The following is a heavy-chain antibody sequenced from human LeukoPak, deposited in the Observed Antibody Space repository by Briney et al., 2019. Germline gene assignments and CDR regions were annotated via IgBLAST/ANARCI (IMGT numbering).Heavy chain of an antibody. CDR3: ARNIPARPQDY. J-gene: IGHJ4*02. D-gene: IGHD6-6*01. CDR2: IYTSGST. Sequence: SETLSLSCGVYGGSFSGYYWSWIRQPAGKGLEWIGRIYTSGSTNYNPSLKSRVTISVDTSKNQFSLKLSSVTAADTAVYYCARNIPARPQDYWGQGTLVTVSS. V-gene: IGHV4-59*10. CDR1: GGSFSGYY.